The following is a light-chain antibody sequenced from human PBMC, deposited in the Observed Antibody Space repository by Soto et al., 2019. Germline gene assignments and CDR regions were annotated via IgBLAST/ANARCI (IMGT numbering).Light chain of an antibody. J-gene: IGLJ1*01. CDR3: SSYTSTSTL. Sequence: QSVLTQPDSVSGSPGHSITISCTGTSSDVGGYKYVSWYQLHPGTAPKLVIYDVTNRPSGVSNRFSGSKSGNTASLTISGLQAEDEADYFCSSYTSTSTLFGTGTKVTVL. V-gene: IGLV2-14*01. CDR2: DVT. CDR1: SSDVGGYKY.